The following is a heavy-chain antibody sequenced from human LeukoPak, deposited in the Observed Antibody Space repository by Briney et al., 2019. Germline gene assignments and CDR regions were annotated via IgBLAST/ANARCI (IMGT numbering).Heavy chain of an antibody. CDR3: AKDLRRIAAYYFDY. CDR2: ISSDGRDK. V-gene: IGHV3-30*18. Sequence: GGSLKLSCAASGFTFSSYAIHWVRQAPDKGLEWLAVISSDGRDKHHADSVKGRFTISRDNSKNTLYLQTNSLRAEDTAVYYCAKDLRRIAAYYFDYWGQGTLVTVSS. D-gene: IGHD6-25*01. J-gene: IGHJ4*02. CDR1: GFTFSSYA.